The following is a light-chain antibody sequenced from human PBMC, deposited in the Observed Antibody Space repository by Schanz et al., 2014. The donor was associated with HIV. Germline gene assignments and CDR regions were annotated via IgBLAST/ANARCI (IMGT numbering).Light chain of an antibody. J-gene: IGKJ1*01. CDR2: DAS. Sequence: IVLTQSPVTLSLSPGERATLSCRASQDVSGYLAWHQQKLGQPPRLLIYDASNRATGIPARFSGSGSGTDFTLTISRLEPEDFAVYYCHQYNNWWTFGQGTKVEIK. V-gene: IGKV3-11*01. CDR3: HQYNNWWT. CDR1: QDVSGY.